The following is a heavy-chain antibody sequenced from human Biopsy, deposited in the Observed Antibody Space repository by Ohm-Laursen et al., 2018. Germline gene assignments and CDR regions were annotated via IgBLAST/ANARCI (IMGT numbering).Heavy chain of an antibody. V-gene: IGHV1-69*06. CDR1: GGTFSNYG. CDR2: NIPILGTG. CDR3: ATKLAGYFHH. Sequence: SSVKVSCKAPGGTFSNYGVNWVRQAPGQGLEWLGGNIPILGTGNYAQKLQDRVTVAADTSTSTATMELRSLRSDDTAVYYCATKLAGYFHHWGQGTLVIVSS. J-gene: IGHJ1*01.